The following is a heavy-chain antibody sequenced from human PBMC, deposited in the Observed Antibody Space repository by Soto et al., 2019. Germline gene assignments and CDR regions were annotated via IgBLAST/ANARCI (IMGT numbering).Heavy chain of an antibody. D-gene: IGHD2-8*01. CDR2: IDPTDSRT. J-gene: IGHJ4*02. V-gene: IGHV5-10-1*01. CDR3: ARNDSNGDFDF. Sequence: GESLKISCEASGYMFPIYHISWVRQMPGKGLEWVGKIDPTDSRTMYRPSSRARITISVDKSINTAYLEWGRLKASDTAMYYCARNDSNGDFDFWGQGTPVTVSS. CDR1: GYMFPIYH.